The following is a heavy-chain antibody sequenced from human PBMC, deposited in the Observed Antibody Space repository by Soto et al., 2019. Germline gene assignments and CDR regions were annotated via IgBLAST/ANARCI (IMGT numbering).Heavy chain of an antibody. CDR3: TRGPPDPFDY. V-gene: IGHV3-73*02. CDR1: GFTFSGSA. CDR2: IRSKANSYAT. J-gene: IGHJ4*02. Sequence: EVQLVESGGGLVQPGGSLKLSCAASGFTFSGSAMHWVRQASGKGLEWVGRIRSKANSYATAYAASVKGRFTISRDDSKNTAYLQMHSLKTEDTAVYYCTRGPPDPFDYWGQGTLVTVSS.